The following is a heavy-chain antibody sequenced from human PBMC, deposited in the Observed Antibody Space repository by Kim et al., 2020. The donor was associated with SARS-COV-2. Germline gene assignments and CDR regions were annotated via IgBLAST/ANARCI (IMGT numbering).Heavy chain of an antibody. J-gene: IGHJ4*01. CDR3: ARDPRGSYDPDYFDY. V-gene: IGHV3-48*02. CDR1: GVTFSTST. Sequence: GGSLRLSCAVSGVTFSTSTMNWVRQAPGRGLEWVSHISSSSGIIYYADSVKGRFTVSRDNAKNSLYLQMDSLRDEDTAVYFCARDPRGSYDPDYFDYWG. D-gene: IGHD3-10*01. CDR2: ISSSSGII.